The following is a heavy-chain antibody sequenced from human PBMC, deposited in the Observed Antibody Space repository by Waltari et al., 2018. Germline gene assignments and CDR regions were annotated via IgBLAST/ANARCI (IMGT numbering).Heavy chain of an antibody. Sequence: VQLLESGGGLVQPGGSLRLSCAASGFTFSTYVMNWVRQAPGKGLEWVSSISDGGGIINYADSVKGRFTISRDNSKNTLYLQMNSLRVEDMAVYYCARASGVDYWGQGTLVTISS. CDR3: ARASGVDY. CDR1: GFTFSTYV. J-gene: IGHJ4*02. D-gene: IGHD3-16*01. CDR2: ISDGGGII. V-gene: IGHV3-23*01.